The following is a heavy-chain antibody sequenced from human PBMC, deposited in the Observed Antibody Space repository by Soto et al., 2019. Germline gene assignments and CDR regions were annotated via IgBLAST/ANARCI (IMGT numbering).Heavy chain of an antibody. CDR3: AGSLQVVPAAIAY. J-gene: IGHJ4*02. CDR1: GYSFTSYA. V-gene: IGHV1-3*01. CDR2: INGGNGNT. D-gene: IGHD2-2*02. Sequence: ASVKVSCKASGYSFTSYAMHWVRQAPGQRLEWMGWINGGNGNTKYSQKFQGRVTITRDTSASTAYMELSSLRSEETAVYYCAGSLQVVPAAIAYWGQGTLVTVSS.